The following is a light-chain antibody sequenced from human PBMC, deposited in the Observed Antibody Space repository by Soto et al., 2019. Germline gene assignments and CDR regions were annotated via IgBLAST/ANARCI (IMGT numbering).Light chain of an antibody. CDR1: QSVSSSY. CDR3: QQYGSS. Sequence: ESVLMPVSGVPLFYPRERTNLSCRASQSVSSSYLAWYQQKPGQAPRLLIYGASSRATGIPDRFSGSGSGTDFTLTISRLEPEDFAVYYCQQYGSSFGQGTKV. V-gene: IGKV3-20*01. J-gene: IGKJ1*01. CDR2: GAS.